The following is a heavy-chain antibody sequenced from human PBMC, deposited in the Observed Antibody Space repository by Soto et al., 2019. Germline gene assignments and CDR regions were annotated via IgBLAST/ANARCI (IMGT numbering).Heavy chain of an antibody. J-gene: IGHJ4*02. Sequence: EVQLVESGGGLVQPGGSLRLSCAASGFTFSSYAMHWVRQAPGKGLEYVSAISSNGGSTYYANSVKGRFTISRDNSKNPLYLQMGSLRAEDMAVYYCASEGYCSSTSCYSFDYWGQGTLVTVSS. CDR1: GFTFSSYA. CDR3: ASEGYCSSTSCYSFDY. CDR2: ISSNGGST. D-gene: IGHD2-2*01. V-gene: IGHV3-64*01.